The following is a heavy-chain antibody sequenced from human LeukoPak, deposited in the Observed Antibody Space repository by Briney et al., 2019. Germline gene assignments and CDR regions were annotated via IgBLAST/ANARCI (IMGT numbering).Heavy chain of an antibody. V-gene: IGHV3-30-3*01. CDR3: ARGLNYDYVWGSYRLGAFDI. Sequence: GGSLRLSCAASGVTFSSYAMHWVRQAPGKGLEWEAVISYDGSNKYYADSVKGRFTISRDNSKNTLYLQMNSLRAEDTAVYYCARGLNYDYVWGSYRLGAFDIWGQGTMVTVSS. J-gene: IGHJ3*02. CDR1: GVTFSSYA. D-gene: IGHD3-16*02. CDR2: ISYDGSNK.